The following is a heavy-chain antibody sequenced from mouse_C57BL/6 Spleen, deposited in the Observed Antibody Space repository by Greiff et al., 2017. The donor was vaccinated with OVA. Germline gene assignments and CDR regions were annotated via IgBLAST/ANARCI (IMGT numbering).Heavy chain of an antibody. Sequence: EVKLMESGGGLVQPGGSLKLSCAASGIDFSSYWMSWVRRAPGKGLEWIGEIKPDSSTINYAPSLKDKFIIARDNTKITLYLQMSTVRSEDTALYYCARSIVTSGFAYWGKGTLVTVSA. D-gene: IGHD2-5*01. CDR3: ARSIVTSGFAY. J-gene: IGHJ3*01. CDR2: IKPDSSTI. CDR1: GIDFSSYW. V-gene: IGHV4-1*01.